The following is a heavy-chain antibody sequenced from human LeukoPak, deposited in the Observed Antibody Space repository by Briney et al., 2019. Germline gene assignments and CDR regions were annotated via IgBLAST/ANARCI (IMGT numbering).Heavy chain of an antibody. CDR1: GFTFSNYY. J-gene: IGHJ3*02. D-gene: IGHD3-10*01. V-gene: IGHV3-30*03. CDR2: ISYDGSNK. Sequence: GGSLRLSCAASGFTFSNYYMSWVRQAPGKGLEWVAVISYDGSNKYYADSVKGRFTISRDNSKNTLYLQMNSLRAEDTAVYYCASLGSGSYYGDAFDIWGQGTIVTVSS. CDR3: ASLGSGSYYGDAFDI.